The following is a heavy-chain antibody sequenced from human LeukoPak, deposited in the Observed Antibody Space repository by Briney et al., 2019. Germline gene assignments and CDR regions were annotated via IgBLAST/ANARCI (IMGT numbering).Heavy chain of an antibody. V-gene: IGHV3-11*05. D-gene: IGHD1-20*01. Sequence: PGGTLRLSCAASGFTFSDYYMSWIRQAPGTGLEWVSYISSSSSYTNYADSAKGRFTISRDNAKNSLYLQMNSLRAEDTAVYYCARGNSITGTAPLDYFDHWGQGTLVTVSS. CDR1: GFTFSDYY. CDR2: ISSSSSYT. J-gene: IGHJ4*02. CDR3: ARGNSITGTAPLDYFDH.